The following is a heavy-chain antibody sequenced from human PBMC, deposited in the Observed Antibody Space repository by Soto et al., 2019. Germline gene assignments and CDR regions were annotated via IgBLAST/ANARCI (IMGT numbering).Heavy chain of an antibody. Sequence: ASVKVSCKASGYTFTSYAMHWVRQAPGQGLEWMGGIGAYNGDTHYTQRLQGRVTMTTDTSTSTAYMELRGLRSEDTAVYYCARGIVVVPAAMHVWFDPCGQGTLVTVSS. CDR3: ARGIVVVPAAMHVWFDP. D-gene: IGHD2-2*01. J-gene: IGHJ5*02. V-gene: IGHV1-18*01. CDR1: GYTFTSYA. CDR2: IGAYNGDT.